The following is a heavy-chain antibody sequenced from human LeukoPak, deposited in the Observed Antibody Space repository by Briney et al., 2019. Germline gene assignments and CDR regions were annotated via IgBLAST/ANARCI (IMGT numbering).Heavy chain of an antibody. CDR1: GGSFNGYY. V-gene: IGHV4-34*01. CDR2: INDSGIT. J-gene: IGHJ4*02. D-gene: IGHD3-10*01. CDR3: ARGSWYYASGSGYDGGWYYFDH. Sequence: SETLSLTCAVYGGSFNGYYCTWIRQPPGKGLEWIGQINDSGITSYNPSLKSRVTISVGTSKNRFSLEVHSVTAADTAVYYCARGSWYYASGSGYDGGWYYFDHWGQGTLATVSS.